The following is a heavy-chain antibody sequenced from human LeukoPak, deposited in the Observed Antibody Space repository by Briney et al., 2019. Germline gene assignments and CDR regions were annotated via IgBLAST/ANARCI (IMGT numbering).Heavy chain of an antibody. CDR1: GFTFRSYA. CDR2: ISGSGGST. D-gene: IGHD6-19*01. J-gene: IGHJ4*02. Sequence: PGASLRLSCAASGFTFRSYAMSWVRQAPGKGLEWVSAISGSGGSTYYADSVKGRFTISRDNSKNTLYLQMNSLRAEDTAVYYCANRIAVAGGNYFDYWGQGTLVTVSS. CDR3: ANRIAVAGGNYFDY. V-gene: IGHV3-23*01.